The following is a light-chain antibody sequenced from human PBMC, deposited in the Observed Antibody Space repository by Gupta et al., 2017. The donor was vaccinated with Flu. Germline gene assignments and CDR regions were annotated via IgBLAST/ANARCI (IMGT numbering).Light chain of an antibody. Sequence: EIVMTQSPATLSLSPGERATLSCRASQCVSSYLAWYQQKPGQAPRLLIYDASSRATGIPARFSGSGSGTDFTLTISSLPPEDFAVYYCQRRSNWRPTFGPGTKLEIK. CDR1: QCVSSY. V-gene: IGKV3-11*01. CDR2: DAS. CDR3: QRRSNWRPT. J-gene: IGKJ2*01.